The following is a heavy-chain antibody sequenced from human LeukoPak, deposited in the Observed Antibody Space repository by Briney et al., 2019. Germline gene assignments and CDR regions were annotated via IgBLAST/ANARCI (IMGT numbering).Heavy chain of an antibody. CDR1: GFSFSGKW. Sequence: GGSLRLSCVASGFSFSGKWLHWVRQAPGKGLEWVSAISGSGGSTYYADSVKGRFTISRDNSKNTLYLQMNSLRAEDTAVYYCAKGRYSRNYYGMDVWGQGTTVTVSS. D-gene: IGHD6-13*01. CDR3: AKGRYSRNYYGMDV. CDR2: ISGSGGST. J-gene: IGHJ6*02. V-gene: IGHV3-23*01.